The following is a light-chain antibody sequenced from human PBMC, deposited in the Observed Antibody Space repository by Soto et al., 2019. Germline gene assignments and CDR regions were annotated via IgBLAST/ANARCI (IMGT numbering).Light chain of an antibody. CDR2: AAS. J-gene: IGKJ1*01. Sequence: DIQMTQSPSSLSASVEDRVTITCRASQNIRNYLVWYQQKADKAPNLLIYAASSLQSGVPSRFSGSGSGTDFTLTISSLQPEDFATYYCQQTYSIPLTFGQGTKVDI. CDR3: QQTYSIPLT. V-gene: IGKV1-39*01. CDR1: QNIRNY.